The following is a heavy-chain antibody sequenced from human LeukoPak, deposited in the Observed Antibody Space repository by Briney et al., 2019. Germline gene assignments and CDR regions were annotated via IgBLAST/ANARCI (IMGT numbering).Heavy chain of an antibody. J-gene: IGHJ5*02. V-gene: IGHV4-59*01. Sequence: SETLSLTCTVSGGSISSYYWSWIRQPPGKGLEWVGYIYYSGSTNYNPSLKSRVTISVDTSKNQFSLKLSSVAAADTAVYYCARVRSGSGSYYPNCFDPWGQGTLVTISS. CDR2: IYYSGST. D-gene: IGHD3-10*01. CDR1: GGSISSYY. CDR3: ARVRSGSGSYYPNCFDP.